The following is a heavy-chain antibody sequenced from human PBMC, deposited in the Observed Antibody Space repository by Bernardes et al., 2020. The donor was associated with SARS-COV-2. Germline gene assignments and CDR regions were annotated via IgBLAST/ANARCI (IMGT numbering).Heavy chain of an antibody. D-gene: IGHD5-12*01. CDR1: GFTFTNYA. CDR3: AKEWDSGPYRGYENYYYKYYGMDV. J-gene: IGHJ6*02. Sequence: GGSLRLSCAASGFTFTNYAMSWVRQAPGKGLEWVSGISNTGGTTYDADFVKGRFTIYRDNPKNTLFLQMNGLRAEDTAVYYCAKEWDSGPYRGYENYYYKYYGMDVWGQGTTVTVSS. V-gene: IGHV3-23*01. CDR2: ISNTGGTT.